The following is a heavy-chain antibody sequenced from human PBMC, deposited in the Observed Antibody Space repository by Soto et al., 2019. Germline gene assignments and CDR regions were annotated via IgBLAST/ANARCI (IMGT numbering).Heavy chain of an antibody. J-gene: IGHJ6*02. V-gene: IGHV4-61*01. D-gene: IGHD1-26*01. Sequence: SETLSLTCTVSGGSVSSGSYYWTWIRHPPGKGLEWIGYIYYSGSTNYNPSLKSRVTISVDTSKNQFSLKLSSVTAADTAVYYCARGGGATLYGMDVWGQGTTVTVSS. CDR2: IYYSGST. CDR3: ARGGGATLYGMDV. CDR1: GGSVSSGSYY.